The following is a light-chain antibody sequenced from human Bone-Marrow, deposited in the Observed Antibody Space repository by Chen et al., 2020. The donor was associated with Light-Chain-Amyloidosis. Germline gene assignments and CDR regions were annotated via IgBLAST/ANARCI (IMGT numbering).Light chain of an antibody. Sequence: EIVLTQSPGTLSLSPGEGANLSCRASQTISSNYLTWYQQKVGQAPRLLIYGSSSRATGIPDRFTGSGSETEVIHTVNKLEPEDFAMYYCQQYGTSPLTFGGGTKLEI. V-gene: IGKV3-20*01. CDR2: GSS. CDR1: QTISSNY. J-gene: IGKJ4*01. CDR3: QQYGTSPLT.